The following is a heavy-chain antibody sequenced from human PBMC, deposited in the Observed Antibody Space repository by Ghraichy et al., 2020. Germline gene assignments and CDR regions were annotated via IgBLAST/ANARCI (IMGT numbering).Heavy chain of an antibody. J-gene: IGHJ4*02. CDR1: GGSISSYY. CDR3: ASAIDYGSGSYRY. D-gene: IGHD3-10*01. Sequence: ESLNISCTVSGGSISSYYWSWIRQPPGKGLEWIGYIYYSGSTNYNPSLKSRVTISVDTSKNQFSLKLSSVTAADTAVYYCASAIDYGSGSYRYWGQGTLVTVSS. CDR2: IYYSGST. V-gene: IGHV4-59*01.